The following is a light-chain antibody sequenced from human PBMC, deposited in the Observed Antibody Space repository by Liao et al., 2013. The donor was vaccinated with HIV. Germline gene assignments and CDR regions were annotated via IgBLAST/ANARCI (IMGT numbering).Light chain of an antibody. Sequence: SYVLTQPPSVSVAPGKTARITCEENNIGRKSVHWYRQKPGQAPVLVMYYDSDRPSGIPERFSGSNSGNTATLTISRVGAGDEADYYCQVWDSSRDPRYVFGTGTKVTVL. J-gene: IGLJ1*01. CDR3: QVWDSSRDPRYV. CDR1: NIGRKS. CDR2: YDS. V-gene: IGLV3-21*01.